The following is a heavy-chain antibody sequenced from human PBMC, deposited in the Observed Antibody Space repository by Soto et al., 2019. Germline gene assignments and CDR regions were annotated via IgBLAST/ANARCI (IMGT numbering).Heavy chain of an antibody. Sequence: GESLKISCQCSGYTFSNFWIGWVRQLPGQGLEWMGIIYPGDHETRYSPSFLGKVTISAETSINTAYLQWSSLEASDSAFYFCARTPRSSPYFDFWGQGALVTVSS. V-gene: IGHV5-51*01. CDR3: ARTPRSSPYFDF. J-gene: IGHJ4*02. CDR2: IYPGDHET. D-gene: IGHD6-13*01. CDR1: GYTFSNFW.